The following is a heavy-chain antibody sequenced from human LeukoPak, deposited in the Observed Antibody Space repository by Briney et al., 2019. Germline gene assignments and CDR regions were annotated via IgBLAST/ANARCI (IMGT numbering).Heavy chain of an antibody. J-gene: IGHJ4*02. CDR3: AKGRTGYIPDF. CDR1: GFIFSDYW. V-gene: IGHV3-7*05. D-gene: IGHD6-13*01. CDR2: IKHDGSEK. Sequence: GGSLRLSCAASGFIFSDYWMSWVRQAPGKGLEWVANIKHDGSEKYYVASVKGRFTISRDNSKNTLYLQMNSLRAEDTAVYFCAKGRTGYIPDFWGQGTLVTVSS.